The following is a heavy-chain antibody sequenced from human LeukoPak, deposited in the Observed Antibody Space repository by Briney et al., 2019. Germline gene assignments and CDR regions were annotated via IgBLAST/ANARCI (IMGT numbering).Heavy chain of an antibody. Sequence: GRSLRLSCAASGFTFTNYAMHWVRQAPGKGLEWVAVISYDETNKYYEDSVKGRFTISRDSSKNTLYLQMNSLRAEDTAVYYCARAAPRYFDWLLSYFDYWGQGTLVTVSS. D-gene: IGHD3-9*01. V-gene: IGHV3-30*04. CDR2: ISYDETNK. CDR1: GFTFTNYA. J-gene: IGHJ4*02. CDR3: ARAAPRYFDWLLSYFDY.